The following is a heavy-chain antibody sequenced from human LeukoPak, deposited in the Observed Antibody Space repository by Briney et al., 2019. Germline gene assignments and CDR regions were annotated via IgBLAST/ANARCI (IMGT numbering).Heavy chain of an antibody. CDR2: IYSGGGT. Sequence: GGSLRLSCAASGFTVSSNYMSWVRQAPGKGLERVSVIYSGGGTYYADSVKGRFTISRDNSKNTLYLQMNSLRAEDTAVYYCATLGLWFGELHWGQGTLVTVSS. D-gene: IGHD3-10*01. CDR3: ATLGLWFGELH. J-gene: IGHJ4*02. CDR1: GFTVSSNY. V-gene: IGHV3-53*01.